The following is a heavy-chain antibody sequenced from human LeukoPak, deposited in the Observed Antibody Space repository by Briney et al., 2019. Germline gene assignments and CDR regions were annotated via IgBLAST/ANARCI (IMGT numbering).Heavy chain of an antibody. J-gene: IGHJ3*02. V-gene: IGHV1-46*01. D-gene: IGHD6-19*01. CDR1: GYTFTSYY. CDR2: INPSGGST. CDR3: ATHSSRWYDHDAFDI. Sequence: GASVKVSCKASGYTFTSYYMHWVRQAPGQGLEWMGIINPSGGSTSYAQKFQGRVTITADESTSTAYMELSSLRSEDTALYYCATHSSRWYDHDAFDIWGQGTMVTVSS.